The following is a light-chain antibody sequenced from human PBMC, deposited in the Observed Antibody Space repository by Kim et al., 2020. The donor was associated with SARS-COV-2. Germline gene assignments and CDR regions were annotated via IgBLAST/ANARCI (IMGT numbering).Light chain of an antibody. CDR1: QSVSSSY. V-gene: IGKV3-20*01. J-gene: IGKJ5*01. CDR3: QQYGSSLIS. Sequence: EIVLTQSPGTLSLSPGERATLSCRASQSVSSSYLAWYQQKPGQAPRPLIYGAYSRATGIPDRFSGSGSGTDFSLPISRLEPEDFAVYYCQQYGSSLISFGQRTRLEIK. CDR2: GAY.